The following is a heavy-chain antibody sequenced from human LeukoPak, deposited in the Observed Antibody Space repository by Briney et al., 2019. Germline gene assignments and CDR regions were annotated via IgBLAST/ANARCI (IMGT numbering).Heavy chain of an antibody. J-gene: IGHJ4*02. D-gene: IGHD3-10*01. CDR2: ISSSSSYI. CDR1: GFTFSSYS. Sequence: GGSLRLSCAAPGFTFSSYSMNWVRQAPGKGLEWVSPISSSSSYIYYADSVKGRFTISRDNAKKSLYLQMNSLRAEDTAVYYCATWRVRGVIIFGFDYWGQGTLVTVSS. V-gene: IGHV3-21*01. CDR3: ATWRVRGVIIFGFDY.